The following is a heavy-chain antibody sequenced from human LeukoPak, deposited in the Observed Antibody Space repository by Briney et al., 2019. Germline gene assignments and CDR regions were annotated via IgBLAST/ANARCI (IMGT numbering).Heavy chain of an antibody. CDR2: INHSGSS. D-gene: IGHD3-10*01. CDR1: GGSFSGYY. CDR3: ARRVGRYFGERAYYYNYMDV. Sequence: PSVTLSLTCAVYGGSFSGYYWSWIRQPPGKGLEWIGEINHSGSSKYIPSLKSRVTISVDTSKNQFSLKLSSVTAADTAVYYCARRVGRYFGERAYYYNYMDVWAKGTTVTISS. J-gene: IGHJ6*03. V-gene: IGHV4-34*01.